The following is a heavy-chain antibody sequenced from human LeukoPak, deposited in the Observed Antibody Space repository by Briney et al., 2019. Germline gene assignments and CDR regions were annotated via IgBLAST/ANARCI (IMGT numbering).Heavy chain of an antibody. J-gene: IGHJ4*02. CDR2: IIPILGIA. D-gene: IGHD3-22*01. CDR1: GGTFSSYA. CDR3: ASYYYDSSGYRFDY. V-gene: IGHV1-69*04. Sequence: ASVKVSCKASGGTFSSYAIIWVRQAPGQGLEWMGRIIPILGIANYAQKFQGRVTITADKSTSTAYMELSSLRSEDTAVYYCASYYYDSSGYRFDYWGQGTLVTVSS.